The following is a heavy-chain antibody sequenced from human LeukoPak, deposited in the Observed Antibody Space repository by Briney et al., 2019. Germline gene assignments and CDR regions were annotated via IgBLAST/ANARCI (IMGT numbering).Heavy chain of an antibody. CDR2: ITTGDGNT. V-gene: IGHV3-23*01. CDR1: GFTFSSYT. J-gene: IGHJ4*02. Sequence: GGSLRLSCTASGFTFSSYTMTWVRQPPGKGLKWVSTITTGDGNTYYADSVKGRFTVSRDDSKNTLYLQMNSLSAEDTAVYYCAKDGGLWVSAHWGDSWGRGTLVTVSS. D-gene: IGHD7-27*01. CDR3: AKDGGLWVSAHWGDS.